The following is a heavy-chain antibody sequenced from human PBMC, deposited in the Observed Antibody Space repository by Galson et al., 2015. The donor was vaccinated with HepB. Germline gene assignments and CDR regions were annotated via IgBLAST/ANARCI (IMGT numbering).Heavy chain of an antibody. D-gene: IGHD5/OR15-5a*01. Sequence: SLRLSCAASGFTFSSYEMNWVRQAPGKGLEWVSYISSSGSTIYYVDSVKGRFTISRDNAKNSLYLQMNSLRAEDTAVYYCARDVYGWFDPWGQGTLVTVSS. J-gene: IGHJ5*02. CDR2: ISSSGSTI. CDR3: ARDVYGWFDP. CDR1: GFTFSSYE. V-gene: IGHV3-48*03.